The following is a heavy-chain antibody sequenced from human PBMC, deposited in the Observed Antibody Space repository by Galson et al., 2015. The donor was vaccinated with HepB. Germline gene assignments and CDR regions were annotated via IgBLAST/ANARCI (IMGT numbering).Heavy chain of an antibody. J-gene: IGHJ5*02. CDR3: ARLDSSSWYDGEWFDP. CDR2: IDPRDSST. D-gene: IGHD6-13*01. Sequence: QSGAEVKKPGESLRISCKGSGYSFADYWITWVRQVPGKGLEWLGRIDPRDSSTKYSPSFQGHINMSADKSSKTAHLQWSRLKASDTAMYYCARLDSSSWYDGEWFDPWGQGTLVIVSS. CDR1: GYSFADYW. V-gene: IGHV5-10-1*01.